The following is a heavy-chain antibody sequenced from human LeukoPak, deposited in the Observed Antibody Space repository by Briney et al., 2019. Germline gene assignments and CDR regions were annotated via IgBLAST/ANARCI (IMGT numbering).Heavy chain of an antibody. J-gene: IGHJ6*03. Sequence: SETLSLTCTVSGGSISSYYWGWVRQPPGKGLEWIGSIYYSGSTYYNPSLKSRVTISVDTSKNQFSLKLSSVTAADTAVYYCARSEGHYYYYYMDVWGKGTTVTVSS. V-gene: IGHV4-39*07. CDR3: ARSEGHYYYYYMDV. CDR1: GGSISSYY. CDR2: IYYSGST.